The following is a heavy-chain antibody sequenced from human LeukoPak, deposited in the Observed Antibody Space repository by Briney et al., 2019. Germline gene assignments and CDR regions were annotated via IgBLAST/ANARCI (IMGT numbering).Heavy chain of an antibody. CDR2: IYYSGST. CDR3: AREAYGDLLSYFDY. Sequence: SETLSLTCTVSGGSISSYYWSWIRQPPGKGLEWIGYIYYSGSTNYNPSLKSRVTISVDTSKNQSSLKLSSVTAADTAVYYCAREAYGDLLSYFDYWGQGTLVTVSS. V-gene: IGHV4-59*01. D-gene: IGHD4-17*01. CDR1: GGSISSYY. J-gene: IGHJ4*02.